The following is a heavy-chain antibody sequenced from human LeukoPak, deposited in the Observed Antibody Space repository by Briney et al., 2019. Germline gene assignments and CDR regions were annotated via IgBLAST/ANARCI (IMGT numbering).Heavy chain of an antibody. CDR2: ISWNSGDI. Sequence: GRSLRLSCAASGFTFDDYGMHWVRQAPGKGLEWVSHISWNSGDIDYADSVKGRFTISRDNAKNSLYLQMNTLRTEDTSLYYCAKSCSGGACPIDYWGQGILVTVSS. D-gene: IGHD2-15*01. CDR1: GFTFDDYG. V-gene: IGHV3-9*01. J-gene: IGHJ4*02. CDR3: AKSCSGGACPIDY.